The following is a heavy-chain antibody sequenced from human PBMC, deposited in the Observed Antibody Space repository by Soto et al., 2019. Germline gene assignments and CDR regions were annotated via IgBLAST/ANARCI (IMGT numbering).Heavy chain of an antibody. CDR3: ARSVAVPGAHIDY. Sequence: PSETLSLTCSVSGGSIISYYWSWIRQTPGKGLEWLGYVYYTGSTNYSPSLRSRVSISVDTSKNEFSLRLSSVTAADTAVYFCARSVAVPGAHIDYWGQGTQVTVSS. CDR2: VYYTGST. J-gene: IGHJ4*02. V-gene: IGHV4-59*01. D-gene: IGHD6-19*01. CDR1: GGSIISYY.